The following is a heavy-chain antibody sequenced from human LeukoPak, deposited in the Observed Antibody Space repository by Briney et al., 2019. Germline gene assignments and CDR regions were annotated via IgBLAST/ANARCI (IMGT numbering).Heavy chain of an antibody. Sequence: ASVKVSCKVSGYTLTELSMRWVRQAPGKGLEWMGGFDPEDGETIYAQKFQGRVTMTEDTSTDTAYMELSSLRSEGTAVYYCAVAYCGGDCSPGRAFDIWGQGTMVTVSS. J-gene: IGHJ3*02. CDR1: GYTLTELS. CDR2: FDPEDGET. CDR3: AVAYCGGDCSPGRAFDI. D-gene: IGHD2-21*02. V-gene: IGHV1-24*01.